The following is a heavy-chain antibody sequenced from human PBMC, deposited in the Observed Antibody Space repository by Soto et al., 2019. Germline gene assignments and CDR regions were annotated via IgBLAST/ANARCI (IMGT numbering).Heavy chain of an antibody. D-gene: IGHD3-10*01. CDR1: GDSLKNHY. Sequence: SETLSLTCSVSGDSLKNHYWAGIRHSPAKGLEWSGHIYDSGSTNYSPALKSRVSMSVDTHKNLFSLKMNSVTAADTTVYYSERSSMVPVDYFDFWGQGNVVT. V-gene: IGHV4-59*11. CDR2: IYDSGST. CDR3: ERSSMVPVDYFDF. J-gene: IGHJ4*02.